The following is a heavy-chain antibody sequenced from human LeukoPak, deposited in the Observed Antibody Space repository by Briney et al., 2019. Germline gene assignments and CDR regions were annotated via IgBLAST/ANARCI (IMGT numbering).Heavy chain of an antibody. CDR3: ARGWDGSGWYGWFDP. CDR1: GLTFSSYW. Sequence: GGSRRLSCGAYGLTFSSYWMHWVRQAPGKGLVWVSRINSDGSSTSYADSVKGRFTISRDNAKNTLYLQMNSLRAEDTAVYYCARGWDGSGWYGWFDPWGQGTLVTVSS. V-gene: IGHV3-74*01. J-gene: IGHJ5*02. D-gene: IGHD6-19*01. CDR2: INSDGSST.